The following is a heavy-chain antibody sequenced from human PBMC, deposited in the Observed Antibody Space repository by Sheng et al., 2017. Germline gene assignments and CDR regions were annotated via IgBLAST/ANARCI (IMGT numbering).Heavy chain of an antibody. V-gene: IGHV3-33*01. CDR3: ARPLYGDYVGSDY. CDR1: GVTFSYYG. Sequence: QVQLVESGGGVVQPGRSLRLSCAASGVTFSYYGMHWVRQAPGRGLEWVSIIWNDGSEKYYADSVKGRFTISRDNSKNTVYLQMNSLRAEDTAVYYCARPLYGDYVGSDYWGQGTLVTVSS. CDR2: IWNDGSEK. J-gene: IGHJ4*02. D-gene: IGHD4-17*01.